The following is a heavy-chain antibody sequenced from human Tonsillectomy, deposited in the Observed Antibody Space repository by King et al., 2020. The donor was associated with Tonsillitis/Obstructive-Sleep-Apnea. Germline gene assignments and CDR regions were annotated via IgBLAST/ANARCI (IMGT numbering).Heavy chain of an antibody. Sequence: VQLVESGGGLVKPGGSLRLSCAASGFILSNAWMSWVRQAPGKGLEWVGRIKSKPDGGTTDYAEPVKGRFTISRDDSKNTLYLQMNSLKTEDTAVYYCTTKVVVVPDYYYYYYMDVWGKGTTVTVSS. V-gene: IGHV3-15*01. D-gene: IGHD2-2*01. CDR1: GFILSNAW. CDR2: IKSKPDGGTT. CDR3: TTKVVVVPDYYYYYYMDV. J-gene: IGHJ6*03.